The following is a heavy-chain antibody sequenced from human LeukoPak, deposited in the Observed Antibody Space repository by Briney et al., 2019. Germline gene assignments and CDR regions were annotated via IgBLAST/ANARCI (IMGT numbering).Heavy chain of an antibody. D-gene: IGHD6-13*01. CDR1: GFTFSSYS. J-gene: IGHJ6*03. V-gene: IGHV3-21*01. CDR2: ISSSSYI. Sequence: PGGSLRLSCAASGFTFSSYSMNWVRQAPGKGLEWVSSISSSSYIYYADSVKGRFTISRDNAKNSLYLQMNSLRAEDTAVYYCARRYSSSWYSMDVWGKGTTVTVSS. CDR3: ARRYSSSWYSMDV.